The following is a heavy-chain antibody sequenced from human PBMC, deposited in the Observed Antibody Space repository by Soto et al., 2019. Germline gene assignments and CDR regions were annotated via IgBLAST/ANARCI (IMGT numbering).Heavy chain of an antibody. Sequence: PGGSLRLSCAASGFTFSSYAMSWVRQAPGKGLEWVSAISGSGGSTYYADSVKGRFTISRDNSKNTLYLQMNSLRAEDTAVYYCAKSGGRGRGPNRGHYYGMDVWGRGTTVTVSS. J-gene: IGHJ6*02. CDR1: GFTFSSYA. CDR2: ISGSGGST. CDR3: AKSGGRGRGPNRGHYYGMDV. D-gene: IGHD2-15*01. V-gene: IGHV3-23*01.